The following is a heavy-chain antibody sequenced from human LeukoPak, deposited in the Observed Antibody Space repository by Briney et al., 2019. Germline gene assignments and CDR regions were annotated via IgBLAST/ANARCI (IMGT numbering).Heavy chain of an antibody. V-gene: IGHV3-48*01. Sequence: GGSLRLSCAASGFTFSSYSMNWVRQAPGKGLEWVSYISSSSSTIYYADSVKGRFTISRDNAKNSLYQQMNSLRAEDTAVYYCARMDSTGGNLKIDYWGQGTLVTVSS. CDR3: ARMDSTGGNLKIDY. CDR1: GFTFSSYS. D-gene: IGHD1-14*01. J-gene: IGHJ4*02. CDR2: ISSSSSTI.